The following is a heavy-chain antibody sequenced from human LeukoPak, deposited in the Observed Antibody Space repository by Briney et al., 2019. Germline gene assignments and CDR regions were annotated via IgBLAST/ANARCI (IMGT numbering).Heavy chain of an antibody. CDR2: IIPTLGIA. CDR1: GGTFNTYS. V-gene: IGHV1-69*02. D-gene: IGHD2-15*01. CDR3: AGILCLRKGHCDSPGPMDV. J-gene: IGHJ6*02. Sequence: GASVKVSCKASGGTFNTYSITWVRQAPGQGLEWMGRIIPTLGIANYAQKFQGRVTLTADKSTTTAYMEVSSLRSEDTAVYYCAGILCLRKGHCDSPGPMDVWGQGTTVTVSS.